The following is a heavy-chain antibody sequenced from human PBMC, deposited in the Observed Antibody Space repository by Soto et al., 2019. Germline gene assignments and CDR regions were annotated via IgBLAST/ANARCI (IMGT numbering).Heavy chain of an antibody. CDR3: AKDQYGGYGMDV. J-gene: IGHJ6*02. Sequence: PXGSLRLSCAAAGFTFSSYGMHWVRQAPGKGLEWVAVISYDGSNKYYADSVKGRFTISRDNSKNTLYLQMNSLRAEDTAVYYCAKDQYGGYGMDVWGQGTTVTVSS. CDR1: GFTFSSYG. V-gene: IGHV3-30*18. CDR2: ISYDGSNK. D-gene: IGHD3-16*01.